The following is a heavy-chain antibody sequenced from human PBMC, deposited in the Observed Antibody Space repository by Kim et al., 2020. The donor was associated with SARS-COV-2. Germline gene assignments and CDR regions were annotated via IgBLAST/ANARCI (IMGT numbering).Heavy chain of an antibody. CDR3: TRHRSGHNDNWFDP. J-gene: IGHJ5*02. D-gene: IGHD6-19*01. CDR1: GYTFTGYY. Sequence: ASVKVSCKASGYTFTGYYLNWVRQATGQGLEWLGWMNPNSGNTGYADKFRDRISMTREISTSTAYMELSSLTSEDTAVYYCTRHRSGHNDNWFDPWGQGTLVTVSS. CDR2: MNPNSGNT. V-gene: IGHV1-8*01.